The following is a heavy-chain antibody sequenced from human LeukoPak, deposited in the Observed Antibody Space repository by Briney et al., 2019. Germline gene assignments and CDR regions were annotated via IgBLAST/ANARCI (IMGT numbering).Heavy chain of an antibody. CDR2: TNPYTGKT. CDR3: ARAPSPYYYDSSAYYSDY. CDR1: GYTFTNFD. V-gene: IGHV1-8*03. Sequence: ASVKVSCKTSGYTFTNFDINWVRQATGQGLEWLGWTNPYTGKTGYAQKFQGRVTFTGDTSIRTAYMEVSTLTSEDTAVYYCARAPSPYYYDSSAYYSDYWGQGTLVTVSS. J-gene: IGHJ4*02. D-gene: IGHD3-22*01.